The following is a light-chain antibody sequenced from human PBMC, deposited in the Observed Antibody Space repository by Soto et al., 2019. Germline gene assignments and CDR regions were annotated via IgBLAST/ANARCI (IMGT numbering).Light chain of an antibody. J-gene: IGLJ2*01. V-gene: IGLV2-11*01. CDR3: CSYAGSYTVV. Sequence: QSALTQPRSVSGSPGQSVTISCTGTSSDVGGYKYVSWYQQHPGKAPKLMIYEVSTRPSGVPDRFSGSKSGNTASLTISGLHTEDAADYYCCSYAGSYTVVFGGGTKLTVL. CDR2: EVS. CDR1: SSDVGGYKY.